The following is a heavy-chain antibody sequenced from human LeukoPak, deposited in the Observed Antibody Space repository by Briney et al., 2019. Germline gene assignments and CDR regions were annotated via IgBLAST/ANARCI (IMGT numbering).Heavy chain of an antibody. V-gene: IGHV1-2*02. Sequence: ASVKVSCKASGYTFTGYYMHWVRQAPGQGLEWMGWINPNSGGTNYAQKFQGRVTMTRDTSISTAYMELSSLRSEDTAVYYCARGLSILWFGELLPSDAFDIWGQGTMVTVSS. CDR3: ARGLSILWFGELLPSDAFDI. CDR1: GYTFTGYY. J-gene: IGHJ3*02. CDR2: INPNSGGT. D-gene: IGHD3-10*01.